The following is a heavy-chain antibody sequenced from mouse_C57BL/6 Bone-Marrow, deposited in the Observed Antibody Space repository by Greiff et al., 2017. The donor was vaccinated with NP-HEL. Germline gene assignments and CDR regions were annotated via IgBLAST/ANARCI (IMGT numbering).Heavy chain of an antibody. V-gene: IGHV14-4*01. CDR1: GFNIKDDY. CDR2: IDPENGDT. J-gene: IGHJ1*03. CDR3: TTLAWYFDV. Sequence: EVMLVESGAELVRPGASVKLSCTASGFNIKDDYMHWVKQRPEQGLEWIGWIDPENGDTEYASKFQGKATITADTSSNTAYLQLSSLTSEDTAVYYCTTLAWYFDVWGTGTTVTVSS.